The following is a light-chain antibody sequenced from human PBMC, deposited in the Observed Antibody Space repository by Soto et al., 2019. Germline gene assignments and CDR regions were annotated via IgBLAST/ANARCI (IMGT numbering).Light chain of an antibody. V-gene: IGKV4-1*01. Sequence: DIVMTQSPDSLAVSLGERATINCESSQSVLYSSNHKNCLAWYQQKPGQPPKLLIYWAYIRESGVPDRFSGGGSGTDFTLTISGLQAEDVAVYYRQQYGSSAFTFGGGTKVEIK. CDR3: QQYGSSAFT. CDR1: QSVLYSSNHKNC. J-gene: IGKJ4*01. CDR2: WAY.